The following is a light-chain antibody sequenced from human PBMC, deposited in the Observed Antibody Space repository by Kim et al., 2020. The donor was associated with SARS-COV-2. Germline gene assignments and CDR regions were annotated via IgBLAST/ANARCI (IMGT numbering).Light chain of an antibody. CDR1: QDITYY. Sequence: SASVGDRVTISCQASQDITYYLNWFQQNPGKAPKLLIYDASNLQTGVPSRFSGSGSGTHFTFTIDSLQPEDVGTYYCQQYYDLPTFGGGTKVDIK. V-gene: IGKV1-33*01. CDR2: DAS. J-gene: IGKJ4*01. CDR3: QQYYDLPT.